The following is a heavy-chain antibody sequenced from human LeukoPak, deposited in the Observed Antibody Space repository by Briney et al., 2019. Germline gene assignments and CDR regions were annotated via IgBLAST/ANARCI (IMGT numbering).Heavy chain of an antibody. D-gene: IGHD5-12*01. CDR2: ISSSSSSYI. V-gene: IGHV3-21*01. CDR3: ARDRLDSGYDYDYFDY. J-gene: IGHJ4*02. Sequence: GGSLRLSCAASGFTFSSYSMNWVRQAPGKGLEWVSSISSSSSSYIYYADSVKGRFTISRDNAKNSLYLQMNSLRAEDTAVYYCARDRLDSGYDYDYFDYWGQGTLVTVSS. CDR1: GFTFSSYS.